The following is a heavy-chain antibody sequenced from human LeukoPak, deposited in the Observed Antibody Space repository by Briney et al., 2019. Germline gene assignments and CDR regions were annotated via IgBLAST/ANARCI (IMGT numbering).Heavy chain of an antibody. CDR1: GGSFSGYY. CDR2: INHSGST. J-gene: IGHJ6*03. CDR3: ARAPGVSRRYYYYYYYMDV. V-gene: IGHV4-34*01. Sequence: SETLSLTCAVYGGSFSGYYWSWIRQPPGTGLEWIGEINHSGSTNYNPSPKSRVTISVDTSKNQFSLKLSSVTAADTAVYYCARAPGVSRRYYYYYYYMDVWGKGTTVTVSS. D-gene: IGHD2-8*01.